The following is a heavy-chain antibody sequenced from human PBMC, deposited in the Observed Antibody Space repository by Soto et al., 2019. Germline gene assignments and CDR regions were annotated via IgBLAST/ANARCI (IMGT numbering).Heavy chain of an antibody. CDR1: GGSISSSSYY. V-gene: IGHV4-39*01. J-gene: IGHJ4*02. D-gene: IGHD6-13*01. CDR2: IYYSGST. Sequence: SETLSLTCTVSGGSISSSSYYWGWIRQPPGKGLEWIGSIYYSGSTYYNPSLKSRVTISVDTSKNQFSLKLNSLTAADTAVYYCARLPSLLYGSSWYSFDFWSQGTLVTVSS. CDR3: ARLPSLLYGSSWYSFDF.